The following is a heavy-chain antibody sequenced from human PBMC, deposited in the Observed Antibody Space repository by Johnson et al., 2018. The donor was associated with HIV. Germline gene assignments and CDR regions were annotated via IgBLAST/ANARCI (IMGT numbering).Heavy chain of an antibody. CDR1: GFSFSSYA. CDR3: ASGEDYGGNDGAFDI. CDR2: ISYDGSKK. V-gene: IGHV3-30*04. D-gene: IGHD4-23*01. Sequence: QEQLVESGGGVVQPGRSLRLSCAASGFSFSSYAMHWVRQAPGKGLEWVAVISYDGSKKYYADSVKGRFTISRDNSKNTLYLQMHSLRADDTAVYYCASGEDYGGNDGAFDIWGQGTMVTVSS. J-gene: IGHJ3*02.